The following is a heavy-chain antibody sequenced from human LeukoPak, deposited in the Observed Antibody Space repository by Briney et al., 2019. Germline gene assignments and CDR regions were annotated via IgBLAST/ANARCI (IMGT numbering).Heavy chain of an antibody. Sequence: SETLSLTCAVYGGSFSGYYWSWIRQPPGKGLEWIGEINHSGSTNYNPSLKSRVTISVDTSENQFSLKLSSVTAADTAVYYCARRRRAVAGMVEYYFDYWGQGTLVTVSS. CDR3: ARRRRAVAGMVEYYFDY. J-gene: IGHJ4*02. CDR1: GGSFSGYY. CDR2: INHSGST. D-gene: IGHD6-19*01. V-gene: IGHV4-34*01.